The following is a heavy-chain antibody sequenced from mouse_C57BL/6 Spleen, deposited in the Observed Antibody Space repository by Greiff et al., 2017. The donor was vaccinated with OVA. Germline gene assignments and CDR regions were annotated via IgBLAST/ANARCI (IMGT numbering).Heavy chain of an antibody. CDR1: GYTFTSYW. Sequence: QVQLKQPGAELVKPGASVKLSCKASGYTFTSYWMHWVKQRPGQGLEWIGMIHPNSGSTNYNEKFKSKATLTVDKSSSTAYMQLSSLTSEDSAVYYCARWDGYCFDYWGKGTTLTVSS. D-gene: IGHD2-3*01. CDR2: IHPNSGST. V-gene: IGHV1-64*01. CDR3: ARWDGYCFDY. J-gene: IGHJ2*01.